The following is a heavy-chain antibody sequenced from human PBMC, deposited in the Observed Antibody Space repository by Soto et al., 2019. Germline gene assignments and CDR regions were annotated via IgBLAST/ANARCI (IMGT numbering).Heavy chain of an antibody. D-gene: IGHD4-17*01. V-gene: IGHV4-59*12. CDR3: ARAGMTTVTGTFDY. Sequence: SETLSLTCTVSGGSISSYYWSWIRQPPGKGLEWIGYIYYSGSTNYNPSLKSRVTISVDTSMNQFSLKLSSVTAADTAVYYCARAGMTTVTGTFDYWGQGTLVTVSS. CDR1: GGSISSYY. CDR2: IYYSGST. J-gene: IGHJ4*02.